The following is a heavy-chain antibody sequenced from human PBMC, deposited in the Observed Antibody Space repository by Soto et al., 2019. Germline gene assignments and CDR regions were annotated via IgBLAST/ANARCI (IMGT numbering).Heavy chain of an antibody. Sequence: QVQLVESGGGVVQPGRSLRLSCAASGFTFSSYAMHWVRQAPGKGLEWVAVISYDGSNKYYADSVKGRFTISRDNSKNTLYLQMNSLRAEDTAVYYCAREGQNGRAVAGFDYWGQGTLVTVSS. D-gene: IGHD6-19*01. CDR2: ISYDGSNK. CDR1: GFTFSSYA. J-gene: IGHJ4*02. V-gene: IGHV3-30-3*01. CDR3: AREGQNGRAVAGFDY.